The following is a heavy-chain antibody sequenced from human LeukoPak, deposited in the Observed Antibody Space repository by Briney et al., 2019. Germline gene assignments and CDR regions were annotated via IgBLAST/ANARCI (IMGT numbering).Heavy chain of an antibody. CDR1: GGSFSGYY. V-gene: IGHV4-34*01. J-gene: IGHJ5*02. CDR2: INHSGST. CDR3: ARGPYYDFWSGYSSYNWFDP. Sequence: PSETLSLTCAVYGGSFSGYYWSWIRQPPGKGLEWIGEINHSGSTNYNPSLKSRVTISVDTSKNQFSLKLSSVTAADTAVYYCARGPYYDFWSGYSSYNWFDPWGRGTLVTVSS. D-gene: IGHD3-3*01.